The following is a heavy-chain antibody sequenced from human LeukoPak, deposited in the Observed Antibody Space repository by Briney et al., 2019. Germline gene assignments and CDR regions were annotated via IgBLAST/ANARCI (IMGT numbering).Heavy chain of an antibody. CDR1: GRSLSGYY. D-gene: IGHD3-22*01. V-gene: IGHV4-34*01. Sequence: SDTQSLTYAVYGRSLSGYYWSWIRQPPGKWIEWIGEINHSGSTNYNPSLKSRVTISVDTSTNQFSLKLSSVTAADTAVYYCARGTYAYYDSSGYYYYWGQGTLVTVSS. J-gene: IGHJ4*02. CDR3: ARGTYAYYDSSGYYYY. CDR2: INHSGST.